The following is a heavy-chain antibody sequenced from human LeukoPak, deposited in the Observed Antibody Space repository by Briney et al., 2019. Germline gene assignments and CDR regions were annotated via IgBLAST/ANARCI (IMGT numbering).Heavy chain of an antibody. CDR3: ARGVGISGGSNNWFDP. D-gene: IGHD2-15*01. Sequence: SETLSLTCAVYGGSFSGYYWSWIRQPPGKGLEWIGEINHSGSTNYNPSLKSRVTISVDTSKNQFSLKLSSVTAADTAVYYCARGVGISGGSNNWFDPWGQGTPVTVSS. V-gene: IGHV4-34*01. CDR2: INHSGST. CDR1: GGSFSGYY. J-gene: IGHJ5*02.